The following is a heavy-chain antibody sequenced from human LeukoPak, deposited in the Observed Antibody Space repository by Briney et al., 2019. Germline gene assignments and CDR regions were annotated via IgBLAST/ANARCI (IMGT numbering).Heavy chain of an antibody. CDR1: GGSISSYY. CDR2: IYYSGST. J-gene: IGHJ4*02. D-gene: IGHD2-2*01. V-gene: IGHV4-59*01. Sequence: SETLSLTCTVSGGSISSYYWIWIRKSPGKGLEWLGYIYYSGSTNYNPSLKSRVNISVDTSKNQFSLKLSSVTAAETAVYYCAREYGLGYCSSTSCYAHFDYWGQGTLVTVSS. CDR3: AREYGLGYCSSTSCYAHFDY.